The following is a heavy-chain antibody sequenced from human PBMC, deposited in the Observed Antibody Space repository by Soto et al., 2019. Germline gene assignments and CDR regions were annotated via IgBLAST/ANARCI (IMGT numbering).Heavy chain of an antibody. CDR2: IFDRGTT. J-gene: IGHJ4*02. CDR1: GGSITSTNPY. D-gene: IGHD2-8*02. CDR3: AREVSGTGAFDY. Sequence: QVQLEQSGPGLVKPSQTLSLTCKISGGSITSTNPYWSWIRQSPREGMEWIGYIFDRGTTHYNPSFKGRVIILGDTSQIQFSLTLHSVTVADSAVYYCAREVSGTGAFDYWGRGTMVTVSS. V-gene: IGHV4-31*02.